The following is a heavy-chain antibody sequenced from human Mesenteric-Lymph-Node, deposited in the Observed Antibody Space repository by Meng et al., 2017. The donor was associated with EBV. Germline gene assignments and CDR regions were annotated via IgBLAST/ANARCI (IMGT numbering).Heavy chain of an antibody. CDR3: ATTNYYGSGSYFG. Sequence: QVDLQESGPGLVKPSGTLSLTCVVSGDSHDNNHWWSWVRQTPGKGLEWIGEVYPSGSTNNNPSLKSRTTISLDKSRNQFSLKMRSVTAADTAVYYCATTNYYGSGSYFGWGQGTLVTVSS. CDR1: GDSHDNNHW. D-gene: IGHD3-10*01. CDR2: VYPSGST. V-gene: IGHV4-4*02. J-gene: IGHJ4*02.